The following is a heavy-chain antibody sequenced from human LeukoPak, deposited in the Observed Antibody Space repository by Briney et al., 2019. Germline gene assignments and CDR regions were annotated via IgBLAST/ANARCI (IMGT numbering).Heavy chain of an antibody. CDR3: AREKSGYSYGFGEEGDSQCLDY. CDR2: IKQDGSET. Sequence: PGGSLRLSCAASGFTFNYYWMSWVRQAPGKGLEWVANIKQDGSETHYVDSVRGRFTISRDNAKNSLYLQMNSLRAEDTAVYFCAREKSGYSYGFGEEGDSQCLDYWGQGTLVTVSS. D-gene: IGHD5-18*01. V-gene: IGHV3-7*01. J-gene: IGHJ4*02. CDR1: GFTFNYYW.